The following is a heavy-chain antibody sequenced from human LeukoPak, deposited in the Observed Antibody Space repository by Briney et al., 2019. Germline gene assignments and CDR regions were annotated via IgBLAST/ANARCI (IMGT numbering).Heavy chain of an antibody. CDR1: GGSFSGYY. CDR3: ARDRSWYGDSYFDY. D-gene: IGHD4-17*01. V-gene: IGHV4-34*01. Sequence: SETLSLTCAVYGGSFSGYYWSWIRQSPGKGLEWIGEINHSGSTNYNPSLKSRVTISVDTSKNQFSLKLSSVTAADTAVYYCARDRSWYGDSYFDYWGQGTLVTVSS. J-gene: IGHJ4*02. CDR2: INHSGST.